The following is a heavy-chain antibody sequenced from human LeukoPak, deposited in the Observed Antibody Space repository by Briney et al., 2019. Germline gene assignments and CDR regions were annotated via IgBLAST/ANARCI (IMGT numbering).Heavy chain of an antibody. CDR3: AKDYRQQGSWLTYYFDY. CDR1: GFTFSSYG. D-gene: IGHD6-19*01. J-gene: IGHJ4*02. Sequence: PGRPLRLSCAASGFTFSSYGMHWVRQAPGKGLEWVAVISYDGSNKYYADSVKGRFTISRDNSKNTLYLQMNSLRAEDTAVYYCAKDYRQQGSWLTYYFDYWGQGTLVTVSS. V-gene: IGHV3-30*18. CDR2: ISYDGSNK.